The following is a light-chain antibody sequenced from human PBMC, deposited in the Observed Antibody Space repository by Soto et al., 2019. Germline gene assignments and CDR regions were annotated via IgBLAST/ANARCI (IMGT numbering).Light chain of an antibody. V-gene: IGKV3-15*01. J-gene: IGKJ2*01. CDR1: QSVSSN. Sequence: PGETAPLSCTASQSVSSNLAWYQHKPGQAPRLLIYGASTRATGIPARFSGSGSGTEFTLTISSLPSEDFAVYYCQQYKNWRTFGQGTKVDIK. CDR3: QQYKNWRT. CDR2: GAS.